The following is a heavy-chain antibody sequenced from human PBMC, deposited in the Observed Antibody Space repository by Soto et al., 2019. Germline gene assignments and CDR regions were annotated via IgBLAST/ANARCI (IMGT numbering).Heavy chain of an antibody. J-gene: IGHJ4*02. CDR3: VREAEYSREAEYSSFLTFAY. Sequence: ASVTVSCKASGGTYSSYAIIWVRQTNGQGLEWMGGIIPIFGTANYAQKFQGRVTITADESTSTAYMELSSLRSDDTAVYYCVREAEYSREAEYSSFLTFAYWGQGTQVTVSS. V-gene: IGHV1-69*13. D-gene: IGHD4-4*01. CDR2: IIPIFGTA. CDR1: GGTYSSYA.